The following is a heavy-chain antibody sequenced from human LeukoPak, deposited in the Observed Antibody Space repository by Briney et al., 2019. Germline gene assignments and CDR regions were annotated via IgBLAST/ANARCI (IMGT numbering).Heavy chain of an antibody. D-gene: IGHD4-11*01. CDR1: GGSISSGGYY. V-gene: IGHV4-30-2*01. Sequence: SQTLSLTCTVSGGSISSGGYYWSWIRQPPGKGLGWIGYIYHSGSTYYNPSLKSRVTISVDRSKNQFSLKLSSVTAADTAVYYCARVRDSNYGFYYFDYWGQGTLVTVSS. J-gene: IGHJ4*02. CDR3: ARVRDSNYGFYYFDY. CDR2: IYHSGST.